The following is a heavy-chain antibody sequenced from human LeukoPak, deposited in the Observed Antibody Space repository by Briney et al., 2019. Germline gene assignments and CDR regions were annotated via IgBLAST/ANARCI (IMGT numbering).Heavy chain of an antibody. CDR2: IIPSGGTT. CDR3: ARGSNYYYDVTADYPRY. D-gene: IGHD3-22*01. Sequence: ASVKLSCKTSGYTFTTYYIHWVRQAPGQGLEWLGIIIPSGGTTTYAQKFQGRVTMTRDTSTSTVYMELNTLRSEDTAVYYCARGSNYYYDVTADYPRYWGQGTLVTVSS. J-gene: IGHJ4*02. V-gene: IGHV1-46*01. CDR1: GYTFTTYY.